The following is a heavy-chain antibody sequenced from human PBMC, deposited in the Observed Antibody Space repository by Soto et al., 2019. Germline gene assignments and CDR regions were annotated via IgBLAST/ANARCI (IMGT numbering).Heavy chain of an antibody. V-gene: IGHV1-2*02. J-gene: IGHJ6*02. D-gene: IGHD2-2*01. Sequence: QVQLVQSGADVKTPGASVRVSCKASGYTFTGYYVHWVREAPGQGLEWMGWINPETGGTSYAQKLQGRVTLYRDTSITTAYLELSRLRFDDAAVYFCARERYQVISDGMDVWGQGTTVTVSS. CDR2: INPETGGT. CDR3: ARERYQVISDGMDV. CDR1: GYTFTGYY.